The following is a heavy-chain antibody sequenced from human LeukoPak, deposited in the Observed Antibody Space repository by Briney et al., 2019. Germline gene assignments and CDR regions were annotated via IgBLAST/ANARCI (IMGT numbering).Heavy chain of an antibody. CDR2: MGPTSGDT. CDR3: ARGESALWFGEVNP. J-gene: IGHJ4*02. V-gene: IGHV1-8*01. Sequence: ASVKVSCKASGYAFTSYDISWVRQAPGQGFEWLGWMGPTSGDTGYAEEFQGRVTMTRDISKNTAYMELTGLTSGDTAIYYCARGESALWFGEVNPWGQGTLVVVSS. CDR1: GYAFTSYD. D-gene: IGHD3-10*01.